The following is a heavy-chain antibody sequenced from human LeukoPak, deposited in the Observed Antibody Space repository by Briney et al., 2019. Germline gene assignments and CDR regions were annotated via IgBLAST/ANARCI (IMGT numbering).Heavy chain of an antibody. CDR1: GFVFSDYY. Sequence: PGGSLRLSCAASGFVFSDYYMDWVRQAPGKGLEWVGRSRNKANSYTTEYVASVKDRFTISRDDSKKSVYLQMNSLKTEDTAVYYCARGYCSSITCPDFYGMDVWGQGTTVSVS. CDR2: SRNKANSYTT. V-gene: IGHV3-72*01. CDR3: ARGYCSSITCPDFYGMDV. D-gene: IGHD2-2*01. J-gene: IGHJ6*02.